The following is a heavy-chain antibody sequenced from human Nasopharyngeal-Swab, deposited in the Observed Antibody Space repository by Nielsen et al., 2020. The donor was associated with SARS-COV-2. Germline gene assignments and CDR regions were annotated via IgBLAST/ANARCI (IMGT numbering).Heavy chain of an antibody. D-gene: IGHD2-8*01. V-gene: IGHV3-7*01. CDR2: IKQDVSET. CDR3: ARLCCENSVYRPFDY. CDR1: GFTLSTYG. Sequence: GGSLRLSCAASGFTLSTYGMTWVRQAPGKGLEWVASIKQDVSETYYVDSVKGRFNISRDNAKNSLYLQMNSVRAGDTAVYYCARLCCENSVYRPFDYRGQGAPVTVSS. J-gene: IGHJ4*02.